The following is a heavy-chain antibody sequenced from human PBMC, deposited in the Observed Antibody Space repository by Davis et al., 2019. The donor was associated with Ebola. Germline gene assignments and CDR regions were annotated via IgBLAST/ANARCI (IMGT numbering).Heavy chain of an antibody. V-gene: IGHV7-4-1*02. CDR3: ARDWAADYFDY. J-gene: IGHJ4*02. CDR1: GYSFTGYA. Sequence: AASVKVSCKASGYSFTGYAINWVRQAPGQGLEWMGWINTNTGDPMYAQGFTGRFVFSLDTSVSTAYLQISSLKAEDTAVYYCARDWAADYFDYWGQGTLVTVSS. CDR2: INTNTGDP. D-gene: IGHD6-25*01.